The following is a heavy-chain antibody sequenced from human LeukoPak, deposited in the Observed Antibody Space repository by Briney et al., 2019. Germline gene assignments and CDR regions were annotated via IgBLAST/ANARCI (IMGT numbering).Heavy chain of an antibody. CDR1: GYTFTSYG. CDR2: ISAYNGNT. Sequence: ASVKVSCKASGYTFTSYGIIWVRQAPGQGLEWMGWISAYNGNTNYAQKLQGRVTITTDESTSTAYMELSSLRSEDTAVYYCASTRGEYDFWSGFNQGPHYYYYYYMDVWGKGTTVTVSS. D-gene: IGHD3-3*01. V-gene: IGHV1-18*01. CDR3: ASTRGEYDFWSGFNQGPHYYYYYYMDV. J-gene: IGHJ6*03.